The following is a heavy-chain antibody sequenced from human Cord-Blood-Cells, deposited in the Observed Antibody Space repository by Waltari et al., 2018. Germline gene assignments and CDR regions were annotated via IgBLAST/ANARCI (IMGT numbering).Heavy chain of an antibody. J-gene: IGHJ4*02. CDR3: ARTPNYYDSSGYYRPLFDY. Sequence: AVISYDGSNKYYADSVKGRFTISRDNSKNTLYLQMNSLRAEDTAVYYCARTPNYYDSSGYYRPLFDYWGQGTLVTVSS. D-gene: IGHD3-22*01. V-gene: IGHV3-30*01. CDR2: ISYDGSNK.